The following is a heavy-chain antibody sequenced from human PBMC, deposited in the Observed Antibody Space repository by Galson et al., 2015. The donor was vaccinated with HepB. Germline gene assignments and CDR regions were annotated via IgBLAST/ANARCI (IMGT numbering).Heavy chain of an antibody. V-gene: IGHV1-69*13. J-gene: IGHJ4*02. D-gene: IGHD3-3*01. CDR3: ARSSDDFWSGYPLDY. CDR2: IIPLFGTT. CDR1: GGTFSSCS. Sequence: SVKVSCKASGGTFSSCSLSWVRQAPGQGLEWMGGIIPLFGTTNYAQKFQGRVAITADESTSTAYMELGRLTSEDTAVYYCARSSDDFWSGYPLDYWGQGTLVTVFS.